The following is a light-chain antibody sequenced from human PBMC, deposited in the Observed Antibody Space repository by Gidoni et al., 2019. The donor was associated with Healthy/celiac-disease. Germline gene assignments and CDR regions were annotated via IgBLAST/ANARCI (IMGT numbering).Light chain of an antibody. CDR3: QQYGSSPRYT. CDR2: GAS. CDR1: QSVSSSY. Sequence: TQSPGTLSLSPGERATLSCRASQSVSSSYLAWYQQKPGQAPRLLIYGASSSGSGSGPDFTLTISRLESEDFAVYYCQQYGSSPRYTFGQGTKLEIK. J-gene: IGKJ2*01. V-gene: IGKV3-20*01.